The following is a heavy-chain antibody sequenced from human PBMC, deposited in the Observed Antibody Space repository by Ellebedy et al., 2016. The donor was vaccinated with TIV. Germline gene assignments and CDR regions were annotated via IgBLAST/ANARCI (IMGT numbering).Heavy chain of an antibody. D-gene: IGHD3-16*01. V-gene: IGHV4-38-2*02. CDR2: MYHSGST. J-gene: IGHJ6*02. CDR1: GFSISGGYY. CDR3: ARHDRVDV. Sequence: SETLSLXXSASGFSISGGYYWGWIRPTPGKGLEWIVSMYHSGSTYYNPSLKSRVTISVDTSKNQMSLKVTSVTAADTALYFCARHDRVDVWGQGTTVTVSS.